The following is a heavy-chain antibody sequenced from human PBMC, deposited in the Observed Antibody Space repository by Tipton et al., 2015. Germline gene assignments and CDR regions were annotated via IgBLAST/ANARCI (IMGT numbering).Heavy chain of an antibody. CDR2: ISYDGSNK. CDR3: ARAEDTAMSAFTHYYYYGLDV. CDR1: GFTFSSYG. J-gene: IGHJ6*02. V-gene: IGHV3-30*03. Sequence: RSLRLSCAASGFTFSSYGMHWVRQAPGKGLEWVAVISYDGSNKYYADSVKGRFTISRDNSKNTLYLQMNSLRAEDTAIYYCARAEDTAMSAFTHYYYYGLDVWGQGTTVTVSS. D-gene: IGHD5-18*01.